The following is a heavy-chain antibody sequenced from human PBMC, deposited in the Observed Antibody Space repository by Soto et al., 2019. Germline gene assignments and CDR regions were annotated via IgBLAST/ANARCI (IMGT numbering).Heavy chain of an antibody. CDR3: TTRMTAHFDY. V-gene: IGHV3-23*01. Sequence: GGSLRLSCVASGFTFSHYTLNWVRRAPGKGLEWVSTISDRPTGHTHYAESVRGRFTISRDDSRDTVFLQMDSLRAEDTAVYYCTTRMTAHFDYWGQGVLVTVS. D-gene: IGHD2-21*02. CDR1: GFTFSHYT. CDR2: ISDRPTGHT. J-gene: IGHJ4*02.